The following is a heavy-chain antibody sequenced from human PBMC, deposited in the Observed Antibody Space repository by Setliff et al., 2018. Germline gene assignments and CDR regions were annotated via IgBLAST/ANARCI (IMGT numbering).Heavy chain of an antibody. CDR3: ARMRGFLYMDV. CDR2: IYTSWSP. D-gene: IGHD3-3*01. J-gene: IGHJ6*03. Sequence: PSENLSLTCTVSDDSISSRHYYWSWIRQPAGKGLEWLGQIYTSWSPNYNPSLKGRATLSIDASKKQFSLKLTSVTAADTAVYYCARMRGFLYMDVWGKGTTVTVCS. CDR1: DDSISSRHYY. V-gene: IGHV4-61*09.